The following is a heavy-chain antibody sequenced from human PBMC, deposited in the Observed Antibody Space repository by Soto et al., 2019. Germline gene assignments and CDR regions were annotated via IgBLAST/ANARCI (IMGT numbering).Heavy chain of an antibody. CDR2: IWYGGSNK. CDR1: GFPFSSYG. D-gene: IGHD3-3*02. CDR3: ARDSAGRQHFVRFDS. J-gene: IGHJ4*02. Sequence: GGSLRLSCAASGFPFSSYGMHWVRQAPGKGLDWVAVIWYGGSNKDYADSVKGRFTISRDNSKNTLYLQMNSLTVEDTAVYYCARDSAGRQHFVRFDSWGQGTLVTVSS. V-gene: IGHV3-33*01.